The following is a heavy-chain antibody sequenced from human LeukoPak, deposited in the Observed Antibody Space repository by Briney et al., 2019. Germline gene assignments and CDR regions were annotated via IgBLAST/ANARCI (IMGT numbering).Heavy chain of an antibody. CDR3: AREIPENYYDSSGPIDY. CDR2: ISGSGGST. V-gene: IGHV3-23*01. D-gene: IGHD3-22*01. CDR1: GFTFSSYA. J-gene: IGHJ4*02. Sequence: GGSLRLSCAASGFTFSSYAMSWVRQAPGKGLEWVSAISGSGGSTYYADSVKGRFTISRDNSKNTLYLQMNSLRAEDTAVYYCAREIPENYYDSSGPIDYWGQGTLVTVSS.